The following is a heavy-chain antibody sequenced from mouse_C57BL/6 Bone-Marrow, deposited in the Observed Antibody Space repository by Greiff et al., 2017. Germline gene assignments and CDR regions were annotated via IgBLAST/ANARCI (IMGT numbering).Heavy chain of an antibody. Sequence: ESGPGLVKPSQSLSLTCSVTGYSITSGYYWNWIRQFPGNKLEWMGYISYDGSNNYNPSLKNRISITRDTSKNQFFLKLNSVTTVDTATYYCARGRYYDYGEDYFDYWGQGTTLTVSS. J-gene: IGHJ2*01. CDR2: ISYDGSN. CDR1: GYSITSGYY. D-gene: IGHD2-4*01. CDR3: ARGRYYDYGEDYFDY. V-gene: IGHV3-6*01.